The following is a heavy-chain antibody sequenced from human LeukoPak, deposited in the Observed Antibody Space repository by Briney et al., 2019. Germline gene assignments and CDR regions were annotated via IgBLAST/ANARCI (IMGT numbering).Heavy chain of an antibody. D-gene: IGHD2-15*01. CDR3: ARGICDVSGGSCYSGMRLYYYYYYMDV. J-gene: IGHJ6*03. CDR1: GYTFTGYY. CDR2: INPNSGGT. Sequence: ASVKVSCKASGYTFTGYYMHWVRQAPGQGLEWMGWINPNSGGTNYAQKFQGRVTMTRDTSISTAYMELSRLRSDDTAVYYCARGICDVSGGSCYSGMRLYYYYYYMDVWGKGTTVTVSS. V-gene: IGHV1-2*02.